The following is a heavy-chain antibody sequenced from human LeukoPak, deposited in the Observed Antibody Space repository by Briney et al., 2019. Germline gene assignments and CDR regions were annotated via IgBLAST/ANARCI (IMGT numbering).Heavy chain of an antibody. Sequence: GGSLRLSCAASGFTVSSHYMSWVRQAPGKGLEWVSLIYGGGTTYYADSVKGRFTISRDNSKNTLYLQMNSLRAEDTAVYYCARGYCSGGSCAPLGWGQGALVTVSS. V-gene: IGHV3-53*01. D-gene: IGHD2-15*01. CDR2: IYGGGTT. CDR3: ARGYCSGGSCAPLG. CDR1: GFTVSSHY. J-gene: IGHJ4*02.